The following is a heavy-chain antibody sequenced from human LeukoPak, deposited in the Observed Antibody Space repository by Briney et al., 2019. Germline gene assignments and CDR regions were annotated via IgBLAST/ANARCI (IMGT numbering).Heavy chain of an antibody. V-gene: IGHV3-48*01. CDR1: GFTFSSYS. Sequence: GGSLRLSCAASGFTFSSYSMNWVRQTPGKGLEWVSYISSSSSTIYYADSVKGRFTISRDNAKNSLYLRMNSLRAEDTAVYYCARVATMTTVTTLDYWGQGTLVTVSS. J-gene: IGHJ4*02. CDR2: ISSSSSTI. D-gene: IGHD4-17*01. CDR3: ARVATMTTVTTLDY.